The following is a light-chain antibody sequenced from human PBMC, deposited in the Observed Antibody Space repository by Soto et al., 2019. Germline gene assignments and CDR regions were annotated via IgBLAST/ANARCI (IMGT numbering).Light chain of an antibody. CDR2: RNN. Sequence: QAVVTQPPSASGTPGQRVTISCSGSSSNIGSNYVYWYQQLPGMAPKLLIYRNNQRPSGVPDRFSGSKSGTSASLAISGLRSEDEAEYYCAAWDDSLSGVVFGGGTKLTVL. CDR3: AAWDDSLSGVV. CDR1: SSNIGSNY. J-gene: IGLJ2*01. V-gene: IGLV1-47*01.